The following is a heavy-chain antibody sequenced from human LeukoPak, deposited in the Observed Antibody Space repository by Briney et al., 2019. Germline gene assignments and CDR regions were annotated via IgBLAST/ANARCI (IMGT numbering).Heavy chain of an antibody. CDR2: IYRSGAT. J-gene: IGHJ4*02. CDR3: ARNSGYSDLNY. CDR1: GDSFSGNNY. V-gene: IGHV4-4*02. D-gene: IGHD3-22*01. Sequence: SETLSLTCAVSGDSFSGNNYWTWVRQPPGKGLEWIGEIYRSGATNYNPSLKSRVTVSQDKSKNQFSLKLNSVTAADTAIHYCARNSGYSDLNYWGQGVLVTVSS.